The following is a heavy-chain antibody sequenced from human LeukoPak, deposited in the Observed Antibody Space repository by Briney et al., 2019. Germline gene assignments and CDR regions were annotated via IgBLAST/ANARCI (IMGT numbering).Heavy chain of an antibody. CDR2: IKQDGSEK. J-gene: IGHJ3*02. Sequence: GGSLRLSCAATGFTFSSYWMSWVRQAPGKGREWVANIKQDGSEKYYVDSVKGRFTISTDNAKNSLYLQMNSLRAEDMAVYYCARNRAFDIWGQGTMVIVSS. CDR1: GFTFSSYW. V-gene: IGHV3-7*01. CDR3: ARNRAFDI.